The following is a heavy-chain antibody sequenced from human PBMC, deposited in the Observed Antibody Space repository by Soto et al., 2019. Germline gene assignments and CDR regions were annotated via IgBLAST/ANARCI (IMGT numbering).Heavy chain of an antibody. CDR1: GFTFSSYA. Sequence: GGSLRLSCAASGFTFSSYAMSWVRQAPGKGLEWVSAISGSGGNTYYADSVKGRFTISRDNSKNTLYLQMNSLRAEDTAVYYCAKDLIAGNGSGWYRDAFDIWGQGTMVTVSS. J-gene: IGHJ3*02. V-gene: IGHV3-23*01. D-gene: IGHD6-19*01. CDR3: AKDLIAGNGSGWYRDAFDI. CDR2: ISGSGGNT.